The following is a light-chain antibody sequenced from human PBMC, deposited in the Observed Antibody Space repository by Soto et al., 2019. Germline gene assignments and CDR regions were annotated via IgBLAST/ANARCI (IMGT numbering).Light chain of an antibody. CDR1: QSVLHSSNNKNY. V-gene: IGKV4-1*01. CDR3: QQYFSALRT. Sequence: DIVMTQSPDSLAVSLGERATINCKSSQSVLHSSNNKNYLAWYQQKPGQPPKLLIYWASTRESGVPDRFSGRGSGTDFTLTISSLQAEDVAVYYCQQYFSALRTFGQGTKVEIK. J-gene: IGKJ1*01. CDR2: WAS.